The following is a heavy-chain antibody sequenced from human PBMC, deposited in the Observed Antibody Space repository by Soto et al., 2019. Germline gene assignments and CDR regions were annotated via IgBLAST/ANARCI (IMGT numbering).Heavy chain of an antibody. J-gene: IGHJ4*02. Sequence: PSETLSLTCAVSGGSVSATNCWNWIRQPPGKGLEWIGEINLSGTTNYNPSLKRRVTMSIDTSKNQFSLKLSSVTAADTAVYYCARVGYCGGDCSFPDYWGQGTLVTVS. CDR3: ARVGYCGGDCSFPDY. D-gene: IGHD2-21*02. V-gene: IGHV4-4*02. CDR2: INLSGTT. CDR1: GGSVSATNC.